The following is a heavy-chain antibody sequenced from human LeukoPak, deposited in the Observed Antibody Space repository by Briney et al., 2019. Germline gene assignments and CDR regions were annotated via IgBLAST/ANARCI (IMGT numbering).Heavy chain of an antibody. CDR2: IIPIFGTA. Sequence: GASVKVSCKASGGTFISYAISWVRQAPGQGLEWMGGIIPIFGTANYAQKFQGRVTITADESTSTAYMELSSLRSEDTAVYYCARDRHSSGFFDYWGQGTLVTVSS. CDR3: ARDRHSSGFFDY. V-gene: IGHV1-69*13. J-gene: IGHJ4*02. CDR1: GGTFISYA. D-gene: IGHD6-19*01.